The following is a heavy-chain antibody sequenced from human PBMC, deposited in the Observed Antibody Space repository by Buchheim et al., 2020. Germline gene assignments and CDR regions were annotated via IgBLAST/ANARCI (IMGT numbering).Heavy chain of an antibody. Sequence: EVQLVESGGGLVQPGGSLRLSCAASGFTFSSYSMNWVRQAPGKGLEWVSYISSSSSTIYYADSVKGRFTISRDNAKNSLYLQMNSLRAEDTAVYYCARDPPLYYYDSSGYYYFRGHFDYWGQGTL. CDR3: ARDPPLYYYDSSGYYYFRGHFDY. CDR1: GFTFSSYS. J-gene: IGHJ4*02. CDR2: ISSSSSTI. D-gene: IGHD3-22*01. V-gene: IGHV3-48*01.